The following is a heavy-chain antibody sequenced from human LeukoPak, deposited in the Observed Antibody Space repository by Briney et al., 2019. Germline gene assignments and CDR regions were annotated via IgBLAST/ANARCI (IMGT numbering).Heavy chain of an antibody. Sequence: GASVKVSCKASGYTFTSYGISWVRQAPGQGLEWMGWISAYNGNTNYAQKLQGRVTMTTDTSTSTAYMELRSLRSDDTAVYHCARDHAEYSSSLIDYWGQGTLVTVSS. V-gene: IGHV1-18*01. CDR2: ISAYNGNT. J-gene: IGHJ4*02. D-gene: IGHD6-6*01. CDR3: ARDHAEYSSSLIDY. CDR1: GYTFTSYG.